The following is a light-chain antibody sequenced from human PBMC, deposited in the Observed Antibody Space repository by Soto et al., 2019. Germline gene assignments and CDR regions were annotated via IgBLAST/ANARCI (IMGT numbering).Light chain of an antibody. V-gene: IGKV1-5*03. Sequence: DIQMTQSPSTLSASVGDRVTITCRASQSISSRLAWYQQKPGKAPKLLIYKASSLESGVPSRFSGSGSETEFTLTISSLQPDDFATYYCQQYNSYPWTFGQGTKVEIK. CDR1: QSISSR. CDR3: QQYNSYPWT. CDR2: KAS. J-gene: IGKJ1*01.